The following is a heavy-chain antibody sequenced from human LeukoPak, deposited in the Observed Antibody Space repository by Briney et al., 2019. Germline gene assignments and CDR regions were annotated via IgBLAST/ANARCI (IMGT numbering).Heavy chain of an antibody. V-gene: IGHV4-30-2*01. J-gene: IGHJ6*03. D-gene: IGHD5-18*01. CDR1: GGSISSGGYY. CDR2: IYHSGST. Sequence: KASETLSLTCTVSGGSISSGGYYWSWIRQPPGKGLEWIGYIYHSGSTYYNPSLKSRVTISVDRSKNQFSLKLSSVTAADTAVYYCARCYGYSSYYYMDVWGKGTTVTVSS. CDR3: ARCYGYSSYYYMDV.